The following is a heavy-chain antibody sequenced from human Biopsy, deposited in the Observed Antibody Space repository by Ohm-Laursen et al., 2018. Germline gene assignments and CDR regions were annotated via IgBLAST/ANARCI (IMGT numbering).Heavy chain of an antibody. CDR2: ISWSSDSI. Sequence: LRLSCAASGFRFDNTGMHWVRQGPGKGLEWVAGISWSSDSITYAKSVTGRFTISRDNGENSLYLQMNSLRPEDTALYYCTKSTQWEGSGYLDAFHIWGHGAMVTVSS. V-gene: IGHV3-9*01. J-gene: IGHJ3*02. D-gene: IGHD3-22*01. CDR3: TKSTQWEGSGYLDAFHI. CDR1: GFRFDNTG.